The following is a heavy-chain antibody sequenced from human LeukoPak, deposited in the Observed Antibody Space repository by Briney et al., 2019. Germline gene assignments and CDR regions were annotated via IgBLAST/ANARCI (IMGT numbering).Heavy chain of an antibody. V-gene: IGHV1-2*02. Sequence: ASVKVSCKASGYTFTGYYMHWVRQAPGQGLEWMVWINPNSGGTNYAQKFQGRVTMTRDTSISTAYMELSRLRSDDTAVYYCARFVVVTATYDYWGQGTLVTVSS. CDR3: ARFVVVTATYDY. J-gene: IGHJ4*02. CDR1: GYTFTGYY. CDR2: INPNSGGT. D-gene: IGHD2-21*02.